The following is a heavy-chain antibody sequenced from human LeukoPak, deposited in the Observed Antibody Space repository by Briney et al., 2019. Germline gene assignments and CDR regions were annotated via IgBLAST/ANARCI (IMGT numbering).Heavy chain of an antibody. CDR1: GCTLSSYA. Sequence: GSLRLSCAASGCTLSSYAMSWVRKAPGKGLEWVSAISGSGGSTYYADSVKGRFTISRDNSKNTLYLQMNSLRAEDTAAYYCAKGRAFDIWGQATMVTVSS. CDR2: ISGSGGST. J-gene: IGHJ3*02. V-gene: IGHV3-23*01. CDR3: AKGRAFDI.